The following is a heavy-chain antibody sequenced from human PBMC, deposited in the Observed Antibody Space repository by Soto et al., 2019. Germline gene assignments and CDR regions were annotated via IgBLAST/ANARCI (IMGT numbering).Heavy chain of an antibody. CDR3: ARHLPSDYIWGSYDFDY. J-gene: IGHJ4*02. CDR2: IYYSGST. Sequence: SETLSLTCTVSGGSISSYYWSWIRQPPGKGLEWIGYIYYSGSTNYNPSLKSRVTISVDTSKNQFSLKLSSVTAADTAVYYCARHLPSDYIWGSYDFDYWGQGTLVTVSS. D-gene: IGHD3-16*01. CDR1: GGSISSYY. V-gene: IGHV4-59*08.